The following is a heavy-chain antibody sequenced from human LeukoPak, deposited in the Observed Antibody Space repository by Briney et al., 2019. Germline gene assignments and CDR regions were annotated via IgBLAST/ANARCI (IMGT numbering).Heavy chain of an antibody. D-gene: IGHD3-10*01. CDR1: GFTVSSNY. Sequence: PPGGSLRLSCAASGFTVSSNYMSWVRQAPGKGLEWVSAISGSGGRTYYADSVKGRFTISRDNSKNTLYLQMNSLRAEDTAVYNCAKGDFYGSGRDYYYYMDVWGKGTTVTISS. CDR3: AKGDFYGSGRDYYYYMDV. J-gene: IGHJ6*03. CDR2: ISGSGGRT. V-gene: IGHV3-23*01.